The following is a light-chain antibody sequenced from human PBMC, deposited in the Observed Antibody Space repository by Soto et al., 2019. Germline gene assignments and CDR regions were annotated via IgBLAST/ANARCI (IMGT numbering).Light chain of an antibody. CDR2: DVS. Sequence: QSALTQPRSVSASPGQSVTISCTGTSSDVGAYTYVSWYQQHPGKAPKLMIYDVSKRPSGVPDRFSGSKSGSTASLTISGLQAEDEADYYCCSYAGTYTYYVFGTGTKVTVL. V-gene: IGLV2-11*01. J-gene: IGLJ1*01. CDR3: CSYAGTYTYYV. CDR1: SSDVGAYTY.